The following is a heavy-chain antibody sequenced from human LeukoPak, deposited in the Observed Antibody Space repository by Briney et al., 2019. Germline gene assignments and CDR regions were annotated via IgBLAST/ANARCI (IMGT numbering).Heavy chain of an antibody. J-gene: IGHJ3*02. Sequence: GGSLRLSCAASGFIFSSYSMDWVRQAPGKGLEWVSYISSSSSTIYYADSVKGRFTISRDNAKNSLYLQVNSLRAEDTAVYYCVRDHHRRLYDSQARDTFDIWGQGTMVTVSS. CDR1: GFIFSSYS. D-gene: IGHD3-22*01. V-gene: IGHV3-48*01. CDR3: VRDHHRRLYDSQARDTFDI. CDR2: ISSSSSTI.